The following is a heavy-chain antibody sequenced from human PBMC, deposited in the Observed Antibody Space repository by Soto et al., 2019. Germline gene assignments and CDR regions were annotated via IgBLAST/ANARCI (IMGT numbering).Heavy chain of an antibody. D-gene: IGHD2-15*01. J-gene: IGHJ6*02. CDR2: ISYDGSNK. V-gene: IGHV3-30*18. CDR1: GFTFSSYG. Sequence: QVQLVESGGGVVQPGRSLRLSCAASGFTFSSYGMHWVRQAPGKGLEWVAVISYDGSNKYYADSVKGRFTISRDNSKNTLYLQMNSLRAEDTAVYYCAKEVSCSGGSCYSSYYCYGMDGWGQGTTVTVSS. CDR3: AKEVSCSGGSCYSSYYCYGMDG.